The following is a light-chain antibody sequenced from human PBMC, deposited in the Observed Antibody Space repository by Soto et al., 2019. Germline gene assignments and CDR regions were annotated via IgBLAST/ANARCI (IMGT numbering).Light chain of an antibody. Sequence: EIVLTQSPGTLSLSPGERATLSCRASQSVPSSNLAWYQQKPGQAPRLLIYGAPRRTTGIPDRFSGSGSGTDFTLTISRLEPEDFAVYYCQQFVSSSCTFGQGTKLEIK. V-gene: IGKV3-20*01. CDR2: GAP. J-gene: IGKJ2*02. CDR1: QSVPSSN. CDR3: QQFVSSSCT.